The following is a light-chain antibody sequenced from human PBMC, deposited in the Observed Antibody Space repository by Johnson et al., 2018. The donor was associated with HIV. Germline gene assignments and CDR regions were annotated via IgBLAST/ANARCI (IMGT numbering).Light chain of an antibody. V-gene: IGLV1-51*01. J-gene: IGLJ1*01. CDR1: SSNIGNNY. CDR2: DNN. CDR3: GTWDNSLRV. Sequence: QSVLTQPPSVSAAPGQKVTISCSGSSSNIGNNYVSWYQQLPGTAPKLLIYDNNKRPSGIPDRFSGSKSGTSATLGITGLQTGDGADYYCGTWDNSLRVFGTGTKVTVL.